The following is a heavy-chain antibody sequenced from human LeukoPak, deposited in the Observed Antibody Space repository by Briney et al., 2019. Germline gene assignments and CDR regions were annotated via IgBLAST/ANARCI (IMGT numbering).Heavy chain of an antibody. CDR2: ISSSNGDI. D-gene: IGHD4-23*01. CDR1: GFVFSTHS. J-gene: IGHJ5*01. V-gene: IGHV3-21*01. Sequence: RPSGSLRLSCAASGFVFSTHSMNLVRQAPGKGLEWVSWISSSNGDIYYADSVRGRFTSSRDDAKKSLYLQMNSLRAEDTAVYYCVRDADGGNSWFDSWGQGTLVTVSS. CDR3: VRDADGGNSWFDS.